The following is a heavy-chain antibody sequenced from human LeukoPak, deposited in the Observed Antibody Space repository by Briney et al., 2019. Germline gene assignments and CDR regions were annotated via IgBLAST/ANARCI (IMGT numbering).Heavy chain of an antibody. CDR2: ISSSSSTI. CDR1: GFTFSSYS. J-gene: IGHJ4*02. Sequence: GGSLRLSCAASGFTFSSYSMNWVRQAPGKGLEWVSYISSSSSTISYADSVKGRFTISRDNAKNSLYLQMNSLRDEDTAVYYCARLSYYYGSGSYFIDYWGQGTLVTVSS. CDR3: ARLSYYYGSGSYFIDY. D-gene: IGHD3-10*01. V-gene: IGHV3-48*02.